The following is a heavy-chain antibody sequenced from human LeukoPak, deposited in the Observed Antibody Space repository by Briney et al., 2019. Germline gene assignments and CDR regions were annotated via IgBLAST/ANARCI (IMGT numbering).Heavy chain of an antibody. CDR3: ARGRVVVPAATYFDY. V-gene: IGHV4-59*01. CDR1: GGSISSYY. CDR2: IYYSGST. Sequence: SETLSLTCTVSGGSISSYYWSWIRQPPGKGLEWIGYIYYSGSTNYNPSLKSRVTISVDTSKNQFSLKLSSVTAADTAVYYCARGRVVVPAATYFDYCGQGSLVTVSS. J-gene: IGHJ4*02. D-gene: IGHD2-2*01.